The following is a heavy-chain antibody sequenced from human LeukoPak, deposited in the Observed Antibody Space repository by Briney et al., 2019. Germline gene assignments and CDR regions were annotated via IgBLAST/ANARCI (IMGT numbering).Heavy chain of an antibody. J-gene: IGHJ4*02. CDR3: ARPRRAYFHY. CDR2: INPGASDT. Sequence: GESLKTSCQASGYSFTSSWIGWTRQMPGKGLEWMAIINPGASDTRYSPSFQGQVTISADKSISTAYLQWSSLKASDTAMYYCARPRRAYFHYWGQGTLVPVSS. CDR1: GYSFTSSW. V-gene: IGHV5-51*01.